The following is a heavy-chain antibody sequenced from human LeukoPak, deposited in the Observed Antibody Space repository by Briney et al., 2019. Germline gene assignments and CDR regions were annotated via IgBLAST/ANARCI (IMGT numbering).Heavy chain of an antibody. CDR3: AKDPLGFCTRATCRYLDS. Sequence: PGGSLRLSCAASGFTFSNYGMQWVRQAPGKGLEGVAFIWYDGSNRYYADSVKGRFTISRDNPENTLFLQMSSLRTEDTAVYYCAKDPLGFCTRATCRYLDSWGQGTLVTVSS. D-gene: IGHD2-8*01. V-gene: IGHV3-30*02. J-gene: IGHJ4*02. CDR2: IWYDGSNR. CDR1: GFTFSNYG.